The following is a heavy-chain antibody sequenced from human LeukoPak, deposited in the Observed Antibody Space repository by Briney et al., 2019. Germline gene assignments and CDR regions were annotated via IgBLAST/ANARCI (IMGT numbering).Heavy chain of an antibody. CDR2: IYPGDSDT. CDR1: GYSFTSYW. J-gene: IGHJ4*02. V-gene: IGHV5-51*01. Sequence: GESLKISCKGSGYSFTSYWIGWVRQMPGKGLEWMGIIYPGDSDTRYSPSFQGQVTISADKSISTAYLQWSSLKASDTAMYYCARVGDYGSRSSYYFDYWGQGTLVTVSS. D-gene: IGHD3-10*01. CDR3: ARVGDYGSRSSYYFDY.